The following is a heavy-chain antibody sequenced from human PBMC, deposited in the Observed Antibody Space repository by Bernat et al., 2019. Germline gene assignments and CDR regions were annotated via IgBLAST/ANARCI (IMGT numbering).Heavy chain of an antibody. D-gene: IGHD1-26*01. V-gene: IGHV3-48*02. CDR2: ISSSSSTI. CDR1: GFTVSSYS. Sequence: EVQLVESGGGLVQPGGSLRVSCVASGFTVSSYSMNWVRQAPGKGLEWISYISSSSSTIYYADSEEGRFTISRDNANNSLYLQMNSLRDEETAVYYCARAAGDGRHSFDYWGQGNLVTVSS. CDR3: ARAAGDGRHSFDY. J-gene: IGHJ4*02.